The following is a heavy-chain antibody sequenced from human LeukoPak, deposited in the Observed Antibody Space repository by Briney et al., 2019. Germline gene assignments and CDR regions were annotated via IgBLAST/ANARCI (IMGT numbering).Heavy chain of an antibody. CDR3: ASYPSGSYPSSDY. D-gene: IGHD1-26*01. V-gene: IGHV3-30-3*01. J-gene: IGHJ4*02. Sequence: PERSLRLSCSASGFTFSSYAMAWVRQAPGKGLEWVEVISYDGSNKYYADSVKGRFTISRDNSKNTLYLQMNSLRAEDTAVYYCASYPSGSYPSSDYWGQGTLVTVSS. CDR2: ISYDGSNK. CDR1: GFTFSSYA.